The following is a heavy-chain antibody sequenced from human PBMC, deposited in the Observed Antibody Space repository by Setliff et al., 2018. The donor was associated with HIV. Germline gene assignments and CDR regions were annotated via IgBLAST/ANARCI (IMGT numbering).Heavy chain of an antibody. CDR2: ITSNTDYI. CDR1: GFTFSYYS. Sequence: LRLSCAASGFTFSYYSMNWVRQAPGKGLEWVSSITSNTDYISYADSVKGRFTISRDNTKNSLYLQMNSLRTEDTAVYYCGRGGGPELDYWGQGTLVTVSS. J-gene: IGHJ4*02. CDR3: GRGGGPELDY. D-gene: IGHD1-1*01. V-gene: IGHV3-21*04.